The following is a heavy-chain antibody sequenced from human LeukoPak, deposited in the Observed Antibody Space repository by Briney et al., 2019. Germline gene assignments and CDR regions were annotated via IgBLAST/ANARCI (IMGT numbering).Heavy chain of an antibody. D-gene: IGHD3-3*01. J-gene: IGHJ4*02. CDR3: TRDGIPETNWSGYYIDY. V-gene: IGHV3-49*04. CDR2: IRSKTHGGTT. Sequence: GGSLRLSCAASGFTFSSYSMNWVRQAPGKGLEWVGFIRSKTHGGTTEYAASVKGRFSISRDDYKSIAYLQMNSLKTEDTAVYYCTRDGIPETNWSGYYIDYWGQGTLVTVSS. CDR1: GFTFSSYS.